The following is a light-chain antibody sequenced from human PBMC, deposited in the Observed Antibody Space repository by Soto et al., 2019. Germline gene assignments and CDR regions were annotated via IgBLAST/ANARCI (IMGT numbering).Light chain of an antibody. Sequence: QSVLTQPPSASGTPGQRVTISCSGSSSNIGSNAVNWYQQLPGTAPKLLIYTFAQRPSGVPDRFSGSKSGTSASLAISGLQSEDEADYYCSSYAGSTYLAVFGTGTKVTVL. CDR3: SSYAGSTYLAV. CDR1: SSNIGSNA. V-gene: IGLV1-44*01. J-gene: IGLJ1*01. CDR2: TFA.